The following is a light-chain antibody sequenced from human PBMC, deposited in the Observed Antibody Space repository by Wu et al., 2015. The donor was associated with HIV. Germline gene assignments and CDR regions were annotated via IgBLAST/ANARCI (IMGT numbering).Light chain of an antibody. CDR3: QHYGTPPAP. CDR1: QGVGTS. J-gene: IGKJ4*01. CDR2: AVS. Sequence: EIVLTQSPATLSLSPGERATLSCRASQGVGTSLAWYQHRPGQSPRLVIFAVSNRATGVPDRFSGSGSGTRFSLTISRLEPEDFGVYYCQHYGTPPAPFGGGTKVEIK. V-gene: IGKV3-20*01.